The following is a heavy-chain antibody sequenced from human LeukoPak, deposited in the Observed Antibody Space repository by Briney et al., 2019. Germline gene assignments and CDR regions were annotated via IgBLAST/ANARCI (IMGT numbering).Heavy chain of an antibody. J-gene: IGHJ3*02. CDR1: GYSFTSYW. D-gene: IGHD5-24*01. V-gene: IGHV5-51*01. Sequence: GESLKISCKGSGYSFTSYWIVWVRQTPGKGLEWMGIIYPGDSDTRYSPSFQGQVTISADKSISIAYLQWSSLKASDTAMYYCAKTRDGFLSGAFDIWGQGTMLTVSS. CDR3: AKTRDGFLSGAFDI. CDR2: IYPGDSDT.